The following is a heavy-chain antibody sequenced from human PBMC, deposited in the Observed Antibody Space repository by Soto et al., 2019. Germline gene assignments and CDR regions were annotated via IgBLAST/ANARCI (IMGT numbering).Heavy chain of an antibody. D-gene: IGHD1-26*01. J-gene: IGHJ5*02. Sequence: QVQLQESGPGLVKPSQTLSLTCTVSGGSISSADYYWSWIRQHPGKGLEWIGYIHYSGSTYYNPSLKSRVSISVYTSKNQFSLKLSSVTAADTAVYYCARDCSYSVNLHWFDPWGQGTLVTVSS. CDR3: ARDCSYSVNLHWFDP. CDR1: GGSISSADYY. V-gene: IGHV4-31*03. CDR2: IHYSGST.